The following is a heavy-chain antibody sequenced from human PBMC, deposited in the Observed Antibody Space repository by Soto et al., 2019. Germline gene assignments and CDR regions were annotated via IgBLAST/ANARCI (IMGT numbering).Heavy chain of an antibody. CDR1: GFTFSTYT. CDR3: ARGGGYSYGFDY. CDR2: ISSSSGTI. D-gene: IGHD5-18*01. Sequence: EVQVVESGGGLVQPGGSLRLSCAASGFTFSTYTMNWVRQAPGKGLEWISYISSSSGTIYYADSVKGRFAISRDNPKNSLYLQMNSLRDEDTAVYYSARGGGYSYGFDYWGQGTLVTVSS. J-gene: IGHJ4*02. V-gene: IGHV3-48*02.